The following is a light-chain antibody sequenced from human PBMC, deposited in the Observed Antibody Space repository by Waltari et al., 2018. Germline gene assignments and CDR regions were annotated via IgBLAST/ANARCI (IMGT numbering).Light chain of an antibody. CDR2: AAS. J-gene: IGKJ3*01. CDR1: QSVADN. V-gene: IGKV3-15*01. CDR3: QQYNRWPPIT. Sequence: IVMTQSPATLSLSPGERATLSCRASQSVADNIAWYQQKPGQAPRLLIYAASARATGIPARFTGSGSGKEVTLTISSLQSEDFAVYFCQQYNRWPPITFGPGTKVEI.